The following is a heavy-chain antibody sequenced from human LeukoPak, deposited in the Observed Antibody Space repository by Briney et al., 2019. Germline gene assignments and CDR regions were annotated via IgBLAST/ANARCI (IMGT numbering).Heavy chain of an antibody. V-gene: IGHV4-59*01. CDR2: IYYSGSA. CDR3: ARVRGSYCDY. Sequence: SESLSLTCTVSGGSISSYYWSWIRQPPGKGLEWIGYIYYSGSANYNLSLKSRVTISVDTSKNQFSLNLGSVTAADTAVYYCARVRGSYCDYWGQGTLVAVRS. J-gene: IGHJ4*02. D-gene: IGHD1-26*01. CDR1: GGSISSYY.